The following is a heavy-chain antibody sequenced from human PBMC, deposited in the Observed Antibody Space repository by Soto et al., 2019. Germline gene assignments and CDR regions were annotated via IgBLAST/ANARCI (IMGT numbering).Heavy chain of an antibody. Sequence: ASVKVSCKASGYTFTGYYMHWVRQAPGQGLEWMGWINPNSGGTNYAQKFQGWVTMTRDTSISTAYMELSRLRSDDTAVYYCARSSPQDYYDSSGYPFDYWGQGTLVTVSS. CDR3: ARSSPQDYYDSSGYPFDY. J-gene: IGHJ4*02. CDR2: INPNSGGT. D-gene: IGHD3-22*01. V-gene: IGHV1-2*04. CDR1: GYTFTGYY.